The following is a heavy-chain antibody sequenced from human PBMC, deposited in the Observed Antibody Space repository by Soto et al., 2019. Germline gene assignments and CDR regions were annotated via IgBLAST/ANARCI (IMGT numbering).Heavy chain of an antibody. CDR2: IIPIFGTA. V-gene: IGHV1-69*13. J-gene: IGHJ6*02. Sequence: GASVKVSCKASGGTFSSYAISWVRQAPGQGLEWMGGIIPIFGTANYAQKFQGRVTITADESTSTAYMELSSLRSEDTAVYYCARGLGSISWFRVQYYGMDVWGQGTTVTVSS. CDR1: GGTFSSYA. D-gene: IGHD6-13*01. CDR3: ARGLGSISWFRVQYYGMDV.